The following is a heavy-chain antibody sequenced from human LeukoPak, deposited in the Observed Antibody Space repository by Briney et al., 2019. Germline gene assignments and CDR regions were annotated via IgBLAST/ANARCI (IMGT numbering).Heavy chain of an antibody. D-gene: IGHD3-22*01. Sequence: VASVKVSCTASGYTFTGYYMHWVRQAPGQGLEWMGWINPNSGGTNYAQKFQGRVTMTRDTSISTAYMELSRLRSDDTAVYYCARDSSGYYEWGYWGQGTLVTVSS. V-gene: IGHV1-2*02. J-gene: IGHJ4*02. CDR1: GYTFTGYY. CDR2: INPNSGGT. CDR3: ARDSSGYYEWGY.